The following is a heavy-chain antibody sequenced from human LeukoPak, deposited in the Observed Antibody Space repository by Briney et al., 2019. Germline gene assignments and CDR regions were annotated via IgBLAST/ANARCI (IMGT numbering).Heavy chain of an antibody. J-gene: IGHJ4*02. CDR3: ARPYCHIVGTTPRCLYFFVS. CDR1: GGSISSSSYY. D-gene: IGHD1-26*01. Sequence: SETLSLTCTVSGGSISSSSYYWGWIRQPPGKGLEWIGSIYYSGSAYYNPSLKSRVTISVDTSENQFSLKLSSVTAADTAVYYCARPYCHIVGTTPRCLYFFVSWGQGTLVTVSS. CDR2: IYYSGSA. V-gene: IGHV4-39*07.